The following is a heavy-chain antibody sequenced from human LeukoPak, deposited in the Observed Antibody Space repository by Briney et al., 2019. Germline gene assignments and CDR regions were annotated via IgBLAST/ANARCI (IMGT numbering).Heavy chain of an antibody. Sequence: GESLKISCKASGYVFIRHWIGWVRQVPGKGLEWMGVIHPEDSYSRYNPAFQGQVTLSVDESISTAYLQLSSLKASDTAIYYCARQNHYYYYMDVWGRGTAVTVSS. V-gene: IGHV5-51*01. CDR1: GYVFIRHW. J-gene: IGHJ6*03. CDR3: ARQNHYYYYMDV. CDR2: IHPEDSYS.